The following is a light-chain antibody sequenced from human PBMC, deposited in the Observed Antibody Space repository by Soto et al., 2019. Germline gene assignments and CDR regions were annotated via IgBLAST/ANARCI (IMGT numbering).Light chain of an antibody. CDR1: QSVSSY. Sequence: EIVWIQSPATRAVSAGRRATLSCRASQSVSSYLAWYQQKPGQAPRLLIYDASNRATGIPARFSGSGSGTDFTLTLRSLEPEDFAVYYCQQCRKWPTTFGQGTRLEIK. CDR3: QQCRKWPTT. J-gene: IGKJ5*01. V-gene: IGKV3-11*01. CDR2: DAS.